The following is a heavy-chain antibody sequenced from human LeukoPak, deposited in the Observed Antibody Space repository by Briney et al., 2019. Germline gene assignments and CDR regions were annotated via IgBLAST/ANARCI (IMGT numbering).Heavy chain of an antibody. J-gene: IGHJ4*02. CDR1: GGTFSSYA. Sequence: GASVKVSCKASGGTFSSYAISWVRQAPGQGLEWMGGIIPIFGTANYAQKLQGRVTMTTDTSTSTAYMELRSLRSDDTAVYYCAREHSGFDYWGQGTLVTVSS. V-gene: IGHV1-69*05. CDR2: IIPIFGTA. CDR3: AREHSGFDY.